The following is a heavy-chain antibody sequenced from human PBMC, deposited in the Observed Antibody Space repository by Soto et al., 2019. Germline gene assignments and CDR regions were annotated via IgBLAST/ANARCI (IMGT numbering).Heavy chain of an antibody. CDR2: VNAGLGNT. CDR1: GYTFNAYA. Sequence: ASVKVSCKASGYTFNAYAIYWVRQAPGQSLEWMGWVNAGLGNTEYAQKFQGRVTITRDTSANTAYMDLTSLTSEDTAVYYCARGGYCSGARCYIWFDPWGQGTLVTVSS. CDR3: ARGGYCSGARCYIWFDP. J-gene: IGHJ5*02. V-gene: IGHV1-3*01. D-gene: IGHD2-15*01.